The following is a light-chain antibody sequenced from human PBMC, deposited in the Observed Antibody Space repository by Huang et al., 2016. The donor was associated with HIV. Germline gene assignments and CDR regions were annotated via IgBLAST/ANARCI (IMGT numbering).Light chain of an antibody. CDR1: QSISRY. Sequence: DIQMTQSPSSLSASVGDRVTITCRTSQSISRYLYWYQHKPGKAPNLLIYATSNLQSGVPSRFSGSGAGTDFTLTINSLQPEDSATYYCQQSYRTFGQGTKVEIK. V-gene: IGKV1-39*01. J-gene: IGKJ1*01. CDR3: QQSYRT. CDR2: ATS.